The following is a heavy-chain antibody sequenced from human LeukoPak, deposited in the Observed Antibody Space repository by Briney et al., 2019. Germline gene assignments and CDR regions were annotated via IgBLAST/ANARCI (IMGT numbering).Heavy chain of an antibody. CDR1: GYSISSGYY. V-gene: IGHV4-38-2*01. Sequence: PGGSLRLSCAVSGYSISSGYYWGWIRQPPGKGLEWIGSIYHSGSTYYNPSLKSRVTISVDTSKNQFSLKLSSVTAADTAVYYCARLTVVPAARIDYWGQGTLVTVSS. D-gene: IGHD2-2*01. CDR3: ARLTVVPAARIDY. J-gene: IGHJ4*02. CDR2: IYHSGST.